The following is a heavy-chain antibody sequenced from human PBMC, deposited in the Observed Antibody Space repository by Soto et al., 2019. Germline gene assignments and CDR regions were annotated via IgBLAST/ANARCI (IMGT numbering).Heavy chain of an antibody. CDR2: IWYDGSNK. Sequence: GGSLRLSCAASGFTFSSYGMHWVRQAPGKGLEWVAVIWYDGSNKYYADSVKGRFTISRDNSKNTLYLQMNSLRAEDTAVYYCARDMKGSSPYFDIWGQGTMVTVSS. V-gene: IGHV3-33*01. D-gene: IGHD6-6*01. CDR1: GFTFSSYG. CDR3: ARDMKGSSPYFDI. J-gene: IGHJ3*02.